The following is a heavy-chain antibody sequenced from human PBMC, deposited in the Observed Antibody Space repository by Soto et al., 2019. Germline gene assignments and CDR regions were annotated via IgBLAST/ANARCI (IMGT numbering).Heavy chain of an antibody. D-gene: IGHD2-15*01. Sequence: SETLSLTCTVSCGSISSYYWSWIRQPPGKGLEWIGYIYYSGSTNYNPSLKSRVTISVDTSKNQFSLKLSSVTAADTAVYYCARRGGSCYVLWGQGTLVTVS. V-gene: IGHV4-59*08. CDR3: ARRGGSCYVL. CDR1: CGSISSYY. CDR2: IYYSGST. J-gene: IGHJ4*02.